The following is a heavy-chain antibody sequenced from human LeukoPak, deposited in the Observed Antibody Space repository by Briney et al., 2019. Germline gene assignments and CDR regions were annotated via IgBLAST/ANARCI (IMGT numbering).Heavy chain of an antibody. V-gene: IGHV3-23*01. Sequence: PGGSLRLSCAASGFTFSSSAMSWVRQAPGKGLEWVSTISGSGGSTYYYADSVKGRFTISRDNSKNTLYLQMNSLRAEDTAVYYCAREYGGFDYWGQGTLVTVSS. D-gene: IGHD4-23*01. CDR2: ISGSGGST. CDR3: AREYGGFDY. J-gene: IGHJ4*02. CDR1: GFTFSSSA.